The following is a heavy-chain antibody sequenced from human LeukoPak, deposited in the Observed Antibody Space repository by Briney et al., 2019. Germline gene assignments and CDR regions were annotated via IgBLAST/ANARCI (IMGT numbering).Heavy chain of an antibody. J-gene: IGHJ4*02. Sequence: GRSLRLSCAASGFTFSSYSIHWVRQAPGKGLEWVSSISSSSSYIYYADSVKGRFTISRDNAKNSLYLQMNSLRAEDTAVYYCARKWRSGGSCYSDYWGQGTLVTVSS. CDR3: ARKWRSGGSCYSDY. CDR1: GFTFSSYS. V-gene: IGHV3-21*01. CDR2: ISSSSSYI. D-gene: IGHD2-15*01.